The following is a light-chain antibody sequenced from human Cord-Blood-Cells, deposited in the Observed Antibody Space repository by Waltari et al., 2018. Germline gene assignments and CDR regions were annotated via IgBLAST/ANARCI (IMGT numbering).Light chain of an antibody. J-gene: IGKJ2*01. Sequence: DIQMTQSPSTLSASVGDSVTITCRASQSISSWLAWYQRKPGKAPKLLIYDASSLESGVPSRFSGSGSGTEFTLTISSLQPDDFATYYCQQYNSYPYTFGQGTKLEIK. V-gene: IGKV1-5*01. CDR3: QQYNSYPYT. CDR2: DAS. CDR1: QSISSW.